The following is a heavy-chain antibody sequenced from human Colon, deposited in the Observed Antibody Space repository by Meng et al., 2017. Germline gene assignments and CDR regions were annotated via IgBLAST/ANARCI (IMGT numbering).Heavy chain of an antibody. V-gene: IGHV4-59*01. CDR2: IYYSGST. CDR3: ARDSSGGYNWFDP. Sequence: QVQLQESGPGLVQPSETLSLTCTVSGGSISSYYWSWIRQPPGKGLEWIGYIYYSGSTNYNPSLKSRVTISVDTSKNQFSLKLSSVTAADTAVYYCARDSSGGYNWFDPWGQGTLVTVSS. J-gene: IGHJ5*02. D-gene: IGHD6-19*01. CDR1: GGSISSYY.